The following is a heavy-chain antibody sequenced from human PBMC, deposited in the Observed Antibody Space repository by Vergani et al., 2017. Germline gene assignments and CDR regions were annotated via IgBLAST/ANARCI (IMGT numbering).Heavy chain of an antibody. V-gene: IGHV3-23*01. CDR1: GFTFSSYA. CDR3: AKGGGGTPPPSVQSVGAFDI. Sequence: EVQLLESGGGLVQPGGSLRLSCAASGFTFSSYAMSWVRQAPGKGLVWVSAISGSGGSTYYADSVKGRFTISRDNSKNTLYLQMNSLRAEDTAVYYCAKGGGGTPPPSVQSVGAFDIWGQGTMVTVSS. D-gene: IGHD1-1*01. J-gene: IGHJ3*02. CDR2: ISGSGGST.